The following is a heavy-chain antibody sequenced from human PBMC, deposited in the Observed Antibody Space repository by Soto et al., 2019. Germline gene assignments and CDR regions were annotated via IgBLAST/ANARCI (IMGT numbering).Heavy chain of an antibody. CDR1: GGSISSGDYY. Sequence: SETLSLTCTVSGGSISSGDYYWSWIRQPPGKGLEWIGYIYYSGSTYYNPSLKSRVTISVDTSKNQFSLKLSSVTAADTAVYYCARVHIVVVPAAKYIWFDPGGQGTLVTVS. V-gene: IGHV4-30-4*01. CDR3: ARVHIVVVPAAKYIWFDP. J-gene: IGHJ5*02. CDR2: IYYSGST. D-gene: IGHD2-2*01.